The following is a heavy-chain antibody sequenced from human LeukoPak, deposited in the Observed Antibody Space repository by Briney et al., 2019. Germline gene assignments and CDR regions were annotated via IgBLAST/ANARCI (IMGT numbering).Heavy chain of an antibody. J-gene: IGHJ3*02. CDR1: GFTFSSYG. D-gene: IGHD3-3*01. CDR2: ISYDGSNK. V-gene: IGHV3-30*18. CDR3: AKDLGGDFWSGYYSRDAFDI. Sequence: SGGSLRLSCAASGFTFSSYGMHWVRQAPGKGLEWVAVISYDGSNKYYADSVKGRFTISRDNSKNTLYLQMNSLRAEDTAVYYCAKDLGGDFWSGYYSRDAFDIWGQGTMVTVSS.